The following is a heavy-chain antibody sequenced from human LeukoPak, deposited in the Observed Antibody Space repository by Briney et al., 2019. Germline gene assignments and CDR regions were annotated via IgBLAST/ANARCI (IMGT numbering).Heavy chain of an antibody. CDR3: ARSRGVVMEKHLYYYMDV. V-gene: IGHV1-69*05. CDR1: GGTFSSYA. Sequence: ASVKVSCKASGGTFSSYAISWVRQAPGQGLEWMGGIIPIFGTANYAQKFQGRVTITTDESTSTAYMELSSLRSEDTAVYYCARSRGVVMEKHLYYYMDVWGKGTTVTVSS. J-gene: IGHJ6*03. D-gene: IGHD3-3*01. CDR2: IIPIFGTA.